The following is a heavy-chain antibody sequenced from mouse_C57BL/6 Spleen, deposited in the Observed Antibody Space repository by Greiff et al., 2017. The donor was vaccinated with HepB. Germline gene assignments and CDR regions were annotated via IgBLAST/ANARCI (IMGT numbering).Heavy chain of an antibody. J-gene: IGHJ1*03. CDR2: ISSGGDYI. CDR1: GFTFSSYA. D-gene: IGHD1-1*01. Sequence: EVQGVESGEGLVKPGGSLKLSCAASGFTFSSYAMSWVRQTPEKRLEWVAYISSGGDYIYYADTVKGRFTISRDNARNTLYLQMSSLKSEDTAMYYCTREYYYGSSYEYFDVWGTGTTVTVSS. V-gene: IGHV5-9-1*02. CDR3: TREYYYGSSYEYFDV.